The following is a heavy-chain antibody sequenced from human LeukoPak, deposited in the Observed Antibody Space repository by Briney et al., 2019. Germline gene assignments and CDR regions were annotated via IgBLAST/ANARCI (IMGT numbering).Heavy chain of an antibody. D-gene: IGHD2-2*03. Sequence: GRSLRLSCAASGFTFSSYGMHWVRQAPGKGLEWVAVISYDGSNKYYADSVKGRFTISRDNSKNTLYLQMNSLRAEDTAVYYCANWDGYCSSTSCYPPFDYWGQGTLVTVSS. J-gene: IGHJ4*02. V-gene: IGHV3-30*18. CDR2: ISYDGSNK. CDR1: GFTFSSYG. CDR3: ANWDGYCSSTSCYPPFDY.